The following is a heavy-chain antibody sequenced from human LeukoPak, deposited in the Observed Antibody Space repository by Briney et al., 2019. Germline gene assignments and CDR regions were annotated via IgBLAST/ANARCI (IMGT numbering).Heavy chain of an antibody. J-gene: IGHJ6*02. CDR1: GGSISSYY. V-gene: IGHV4-59*01. D-gene: IGHD6-6*01. Sequence: PSETLSLTCTVSGGSISSYYWSWIRQPPGKGLEWIGYIFYSGSTNYNPSLKSRVTISVDTSKNQFSLKLSSVTAADTAVYYWARKYSSSLQYYYYYGMDVWGQGTTVTVSS. CDR2: IFYSGST. CDR3: ARKYSSSLQYYYYYGMDV.